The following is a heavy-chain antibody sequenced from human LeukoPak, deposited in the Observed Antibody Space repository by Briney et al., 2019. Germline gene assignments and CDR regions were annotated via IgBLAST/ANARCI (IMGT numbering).Heavy chain of an antibody. D-gene: IGHD4-11*01. V-gene: IGHV4-61*02. J-gene: IGHJ5*02. CDR1: GGSISSGSYY. Sequence: SETLSLTCTVSGGSISSGSYYWSWIRQPAGKGLEWIGRIYTGGSTNYNPSLKSRVTISVDTSKNQFSLKLSSVTAADTAVYYCAREDYSNYWFDPWGQGTLVTVSS. CDR3: AREDYSNYWFDP. CDR2: IYTGGST.